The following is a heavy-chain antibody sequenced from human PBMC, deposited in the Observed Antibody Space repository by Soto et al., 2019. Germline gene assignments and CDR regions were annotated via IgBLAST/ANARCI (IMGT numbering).Heavy chain of an antibody. CDR3: AQRYSGYDF. J-gene: IGHJ4*02. CDR2: IYWNEDE. CDR1: GFSFSTTGVS. Sequence: SGPTLVNPTQTLTLPCTFSGFSFSTTGVSVGWIRQPPGKALEWLALIYWNEDELYRPSLKSRLTITKATSKNQVVLAMTNMDPLDTVTYYCAQRYSGYDFWGPGTLVTVS. V-gene: IGHV2-5*01. D-gene: IGHD5-12*01.